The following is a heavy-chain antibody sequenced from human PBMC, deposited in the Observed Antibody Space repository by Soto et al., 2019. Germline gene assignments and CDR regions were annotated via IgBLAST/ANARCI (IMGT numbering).Heavy chain of an antibody. J-gene: IGHJ6*02. V-gene: IGHV5-10-1*01. CDR3: ARTFRDTYYYYGMDV. CDR2: IDPSDSYT. Sequence: GESLKISCKGSGYSFTSYWISWVRQMPGKGLEWMGRIDPSDSYTNYSPSFQGHVTISADKSISTAYLQWSSLKASDTAMYYCARTFRDTYYYYGMDVWGQGTKVTVSS. D-gene: IGHD2-21*01. CDR1: GYSFTSYW.